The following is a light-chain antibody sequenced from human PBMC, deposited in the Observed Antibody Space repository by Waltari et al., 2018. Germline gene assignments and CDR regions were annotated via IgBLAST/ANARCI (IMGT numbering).Light chain of an antibody. CDR3: QQRSNWPLT. CDR1: QSVSTS. V-gene: IGKV3-11*01. CDR2: AAS. Sequence: EIVLTQSPATLSVSTGERATLSCRASQSVSTSLAWYQQKPGQAPRPLIYAASDRATGIPARFSGSGSGTDFTLTINSLEPEDFAVYYCQQRSNWPLTFGQGTRLEIK. J-gene: IGKJ5*01.